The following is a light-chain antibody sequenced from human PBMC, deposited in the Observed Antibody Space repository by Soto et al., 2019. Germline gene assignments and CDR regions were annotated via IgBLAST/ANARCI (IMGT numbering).Light chain of an antibody. CDR2: KAS. Sequence: DIQMTQSPSTLSASVGDRVTITCRASQSINTLLAWYQQKPGSAPQLLIYKASTLENGVPSRFSGSGSGTEFTLTITDLQPDDFATYYCQHCKSICTFGQGTKLEIK. V-gene: IGKV1-5*03. CDR3: QHCKSICT. CDR1: QSINTL. J-gene: IGKJ2*02.